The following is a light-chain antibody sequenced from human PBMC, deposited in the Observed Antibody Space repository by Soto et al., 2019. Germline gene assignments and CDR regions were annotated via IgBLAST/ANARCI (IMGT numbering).Light chain of an antibody. CDR2: GAS. J-gene: IGKJ3*01. V-gene: IGKV3-20*01. CDR1: QRVSSSS. Sequence: EIVLTQSPGTLSFSPGERATLSSRASQRVSSSSLAWYQPKPGQAPRLLIYGASSRATGIPDRFSGSGSGTDFTLTISRLEPEDFAVYYCQQYGSSSLVTFGPGTKVDIK. CDR3: QQYGSSSLVT.